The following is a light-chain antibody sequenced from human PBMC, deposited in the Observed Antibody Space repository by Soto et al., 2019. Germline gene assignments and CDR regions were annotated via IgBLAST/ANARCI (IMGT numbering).Light chain of an antibody. CDR1: QGIGYS. V-gene: IGKV1-27*01. J-gene: IGKJ1*01. CDR3: QKYDRVPGT. CDR2: ATS. Sequence: DIQMTQSPSSLSASVGDRVTITCRASQGIGYSLAWYQQXXXXFPKLLIYATSALQSGVPSRFSGGGSGTDFTLTIDSLQPEDIATYYCQKYDRVPGTFGQGTKVEVK.